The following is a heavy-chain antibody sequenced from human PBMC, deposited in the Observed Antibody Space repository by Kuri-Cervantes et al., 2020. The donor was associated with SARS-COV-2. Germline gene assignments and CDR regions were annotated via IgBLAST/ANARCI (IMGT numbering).Heavy chain of an antibody. CDR2: ISSSGSTI. V-gene: IGHV3-21*01. Sequence: GGSLRLSCAASGFTFSSYSMNWVRQAPGKGLEWVSSISSSGSTIYYADSVKGRFTISRDNAKNSLFLQMNSLRADDTAVYYCARDRDYGDYVLDAFHIWGQGTMVTVSS. CDR3: ARDRDYGDYVLDAFHI. CDR1: GFTFSSYS. D-gene: IGHD4-17*01. J-gene: IGHJ3*02.